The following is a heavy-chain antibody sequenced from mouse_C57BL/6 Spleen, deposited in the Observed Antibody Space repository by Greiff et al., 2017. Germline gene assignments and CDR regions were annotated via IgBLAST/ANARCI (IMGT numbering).Heavy chain of an antibody. CDR2: IWRGGST. Sequence: VQLQQSGPGLVQPSQSLSITCTVSGFSLTSYGVHWVRQSPGKGLEWLGVIWRGGSTDYNAAFMSRLSITKDNSKSQVFFKMNSLQADDTAIYYCATKSIPIYYYGSSYIDYAMDYWGQGTSVTVSS. V-gene: IGHV2-5*01. J-gene: IGHJ4*01. CDR3: ATKSIPIYYYGSSYIDYAMDY. D-gene: IGHD1-1*01. CDR1: GFSLTSYG.